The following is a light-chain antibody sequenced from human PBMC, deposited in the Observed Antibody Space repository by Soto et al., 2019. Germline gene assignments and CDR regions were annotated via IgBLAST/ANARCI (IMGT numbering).Light chain of an antibody. V-gene: IGKV1-5*01. Sequence: DIQMTQSPSTLSASVGDRVTITCRASQSISSWLAWYQQKPGKAPKLLIYDASSLESGVPSRFSGSGFGTEFTLTISSLQPDDFATYYCQQYNSYLTWTFGQGTNVDIK. CDR1: QSISSW. CDR2: DAS. J-gene: IGKJ1*01. CDR3: QQYNSYLTWT.